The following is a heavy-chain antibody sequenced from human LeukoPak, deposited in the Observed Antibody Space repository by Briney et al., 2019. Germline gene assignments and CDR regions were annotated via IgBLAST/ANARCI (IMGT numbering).Heavy chain of an antibody. CDR3: ARSGTTVIPYNWFDP. CDR2: IIPIFGTA. D-gene: IGHD4-17*01. J-gene: IGHJ5*02. CDR1: GGTFSSYA. V-gene: IGHV1-69*05. Sequence: ASVKVSCKASGGTFSSYAISWVRQAPGQGVEWMGGIIPIFGTANYAQKFQGRVTITTDESTSTVYMELSSLRSEDTAMYYCARSGTTVIPYNWFDPWGQGTLVTVSS.